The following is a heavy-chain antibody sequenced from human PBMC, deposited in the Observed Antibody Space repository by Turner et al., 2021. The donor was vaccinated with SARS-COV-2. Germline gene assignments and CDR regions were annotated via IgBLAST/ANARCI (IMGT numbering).Heavy chain of an antibody. D-gene: IGHD2-15*01. CDR1: GFTFSSYG. J-gene: IGHJ4*02. V-gene: IGHV3-30*18. CDR2: ISYDGSNK. CDR3: AKGMGSYCSGGSCYPSTFDY. Sequence: VQLVESGGGLVKPGGSLSLSCTASGFTFSSYGMHWVRQAPGKGLEWVAVISYDGSNKYYADSVKGRFTISRDNSKNTLYLQMNSLRAEDTAVYYCAKGMGSYCSGGSCYPSTFDYWGQGTLVTVSS.